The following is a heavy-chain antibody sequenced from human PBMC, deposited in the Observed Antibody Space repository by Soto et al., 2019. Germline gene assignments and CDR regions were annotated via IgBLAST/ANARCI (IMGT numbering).Heavy chain of an antibody. CDR2: IWYDGSNK. Sequence: QVQLVESGGGVVQPGRSLRLSCAASGFTFSSYGMHWVRQAPGKGLEWVAVIWYDGSNKYYADSVKGRFTISRDSSKNTLYLQMNSLRAEDTAVYYCARDGIVGATRDAFDIWGQGTMVTVSS. J-gene: IGHJ3*02. V-gene: IGHV3-33*01. CDR1: GFTFSSYG. CDR3: ARDGIVGATRDAFDI. D-gene: IGHD1-26*01.